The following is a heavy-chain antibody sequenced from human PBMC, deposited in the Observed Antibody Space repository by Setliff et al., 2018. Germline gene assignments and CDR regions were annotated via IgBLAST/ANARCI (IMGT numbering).Heavy chain of an antibody. CDR2: INHSGST. CDR1: GGSFSDYY. D-gene: IGHD4-17*01. CDR3: AGETTMTYYFYYMDV. V-gene: IGHV4-34*01. J-gene: IGHJ6*03. Sequence: KTSETLSLTCAVYGGSFSDYYWSWIRQSPGKGLEWIGEINHSGSTNYNPSLKTRVTISVDTSKNQFSLTLSSVTAADTAVYDCAGETTMTYYFYYMDVWGKGTTVTVSS.